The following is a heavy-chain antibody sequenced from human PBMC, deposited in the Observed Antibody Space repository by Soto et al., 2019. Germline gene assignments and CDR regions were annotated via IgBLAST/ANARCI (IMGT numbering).Heavy chain of an antibody. CDR2: IGIAGDT. Sequence: EVQLVEYGGGLVQPGGSLRLSCAASGFTFSSYDMHWVRQATGKGLEWVSAIGIAGDTYYSGSVKRRFTISRENAKNSFYLQMNSLRAGDTAVYYCARTPGTIFGSDGGMDVWGQGTTVTVSS. D-gene: IGHD3-3*01. J-gene: IGHJ6*02. V-gene: IGHV3-13*01. CDR3: ARTPGTIFGSDGGMDV. CDR1: GFTFSSYD.